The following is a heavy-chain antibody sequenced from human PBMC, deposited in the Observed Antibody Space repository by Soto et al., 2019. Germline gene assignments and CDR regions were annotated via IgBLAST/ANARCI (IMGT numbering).Heavy chain of an antibody. J-gene: IGHJ4*02. CDR3: ARGPRGLYHHDY. CDR2: INMDGSST. Sequence: GGSLRLSCAASGFTFSGDWMQWVRQAAGKGLVWVSRINMDGSSTNYADSVKGRFTISRDNAKNTLYLQMNGLRVDDTAVYYCARGPRGLYHHDYWGQGALVTVSS. D-gene: IGHD2-2*01. V-gene: IGHV3-74*01. CDR1: GFTFSGDW.